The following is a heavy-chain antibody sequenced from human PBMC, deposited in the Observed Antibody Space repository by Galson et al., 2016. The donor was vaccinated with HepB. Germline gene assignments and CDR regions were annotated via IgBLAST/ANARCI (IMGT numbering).Heavy chain of an antibody. CDR2: IDGPTPNT. Sequence: SLRLSCAASGFTFRNYALSWVRRAPGKGLEWVSHIDGPTPNTHYAVSVRGRFSIYRDNSRDALYLQMDSLTAEGSAIYYCTTWLSHHFDYWGQGTRVTVSS. CDR3: TTWLSHHFDY. J-gene: IGHJ4*02. V-gene: IGHV3-23*01. D-gene: IGHD6-19*01. CDR1: GFTFRNYA.